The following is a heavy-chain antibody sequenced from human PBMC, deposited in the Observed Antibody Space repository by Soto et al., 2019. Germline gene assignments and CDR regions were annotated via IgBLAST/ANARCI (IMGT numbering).Heavy chain of an antibody. CDR2: IIPIFGTA. Sequence: QVQLVQSGAEVKKPGSSVKVSCKASGGTFSSYAISWVRQAPGQGLEWMGGIIPIFGTANYAQKFQGRVTITADESTSTAYMELSSLRSEDTAVYYCARDQDDYDFWSGSYWFDPWGQGTLVTVSS. CDR1: GGTFSSYA. J-gene: IGHJ5*02. CDR3: ARDQDDYDFWSGSYWFDP. D-gene: IGHD3-3*01. V-gene: IGHV1-69*01.